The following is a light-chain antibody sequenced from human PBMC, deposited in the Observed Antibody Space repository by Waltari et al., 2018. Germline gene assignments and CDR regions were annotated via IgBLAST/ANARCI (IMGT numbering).Light chain of an antibody. CDR1: DSDVGAYDF. Sequence: QSALTQPASVSGSPGQSITISCSGTDSDVGAYDFVSWYQQQTGKAPHLIIYEVSNRPSGLSTRFSASKSGNTASRTISGLQAEDEADYYCSSYTTSSAPGVFGTGTRVTVL. J-gene: IGLJ1*01. CDR2: EVS. V-gene: IGLV2-14*01. CDR3: SSYTTSSAPGV.